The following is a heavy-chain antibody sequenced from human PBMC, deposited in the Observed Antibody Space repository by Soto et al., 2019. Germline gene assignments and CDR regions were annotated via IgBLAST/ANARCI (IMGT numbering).Heavy chain of an antibody. J-gene: IGHJ5*02. CDR2: ISSSSSTI. CDR3: ARGYIAVAGTAWFDP. V-gene: IGHV3-48*01. CDR1: GFTFSSYS. D-gene: IGHD6-19*01. Sequence: PGGSLRLSCAASGFTFSSYSMNWVRQAPGKGLEWVSYISSSSSTIYYADSVKGRFTISRDNAKNSLYLQMNSLRAEDTAVYYCARGYIAVAGTAWFDPWGQGTLDTVSS.